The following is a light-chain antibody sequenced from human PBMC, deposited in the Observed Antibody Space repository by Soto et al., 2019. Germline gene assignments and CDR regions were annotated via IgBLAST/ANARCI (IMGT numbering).Light chain of an antibody. J-gene: IGLJ3*02. V-gene: IGLV7-46*01. CDR1: TGAVTSGNF. CDR2: ETS. Sequence: QAVVTQEPSLSVSPGGTVTLTCASRTGAVTSGNFPYWFQQKPGQAPRTLIYETSNKHSWTPARFSGSLLGGKAALTLSGAQPEDEAEYYCLLSFSGPRVFGGGTKLTVL. CDR3: LLSFSGPRV.